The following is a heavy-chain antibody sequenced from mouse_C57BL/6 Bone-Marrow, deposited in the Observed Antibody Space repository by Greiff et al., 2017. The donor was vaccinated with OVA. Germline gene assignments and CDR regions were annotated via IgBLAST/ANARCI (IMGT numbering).Heavy chain of an antibody. J-gene: IGHJ3*01. CDR3: ARCGNYDGFAY. V-gene: IGHV1-69*01. CDR2: IDPSDSYT. D-gene: IGHD2-4*01. CDR1: GYTFTSYW. Sequence: QVQLQQPGAELVMPGASVKLSCKASGYTFTSYWMHWVKQRPGQGLEWIGKIDPSDSYTNYNQKFKGKSTLTVDKASSTAYMQLSSLTSEDSSVYYCARCGNYDGFAYWGQGTLVTVSA.